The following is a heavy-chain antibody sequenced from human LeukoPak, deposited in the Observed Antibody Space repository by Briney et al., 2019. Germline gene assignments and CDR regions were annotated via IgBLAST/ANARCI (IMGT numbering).Heavy chain of an antibody. CDR3: ARDRAMAYCSGGSCYSYYYYYMDV. CDR2: IYYSGST. J-gene: IGHJ6*03. D-gene: IGHD2-15*01. CDR1: GGSISSGGYY. V-gene: IGHV4-31*03. Sequence: SETLSLTCTVSGGSISSGGYYRSWIRQHPGKGLEWIGYIYYSGSTYYNPSLKSRVTISVDTSKNQFSLKLSSVTAADTAVYYCARDRAMAYCSGGSCYSYYYYYMDVWGKGTTVTVSS.